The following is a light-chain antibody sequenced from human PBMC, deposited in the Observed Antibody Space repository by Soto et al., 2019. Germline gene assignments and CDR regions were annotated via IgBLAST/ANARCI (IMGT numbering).Light chain of an antibody. J-gene: IGKJ5*01. CDR2: NAS. CDR3: QQYNSHPLT. V-gene: IGKV1-5*03. Sequence: DIQMTQSPSTLSASVGDRVTITCRASQSISSWFAWYQQKPGTAPKRLIYNASRLESGVPSRYSGSGTGTDITLIISSLPPDDFATHYRQQYNSHPLTFGQGTRLEIK. CDR1: QSISSW.